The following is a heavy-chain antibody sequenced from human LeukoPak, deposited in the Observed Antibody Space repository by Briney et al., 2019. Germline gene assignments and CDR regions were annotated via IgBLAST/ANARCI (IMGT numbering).Heavy chain of an antibody. Sequence: ASVTVSCTASGYTFTSYDINWVRQATGQGLEWMGWMNPNSGNTGYAQKFQGRVTITRNTSISTAYMELSSLRSEDTAVYYCARDLRFSFDPWGQGTLVTVSS. CDR2: MNPNSGNT. J-gene: IGHJ5*02. CDR1: GYTFTSYD. V-gene: IGHV1-8*03. CDR3: ARDLRFSFDP. D-gene: IGHD3-3*01.